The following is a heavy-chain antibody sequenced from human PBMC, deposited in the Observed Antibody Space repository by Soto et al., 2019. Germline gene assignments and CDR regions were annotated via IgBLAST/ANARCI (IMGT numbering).Heavy chain of an antibody. CDR3: ARDANCASSGGSCYPDKTRYYYYYYYMDV. V-gene: IGHV3-48*01. CDR2: ISSSSSTI. CDR1: GFTFSSYS. J-gene: IGHJ6*03. D-gene: IGHD2-15*01. Sequence: GGSLRLSCAASGFTFSSYSMNWVRQAPGKGLEWVSYISSSSSTIYYADSVKGRFTISRDNAKNSLYLQMNSLRAEDTAVYYCARDANCASSGGSCYPDKTRYYYYYYYMDVWGKGTTVTVSS.